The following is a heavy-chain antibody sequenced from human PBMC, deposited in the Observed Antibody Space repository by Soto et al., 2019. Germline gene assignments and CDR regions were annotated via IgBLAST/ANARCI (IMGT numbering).Heavy chain of an antibody. CDR1: GFTFSSYG. Sequence: GGSLRLSCAASGFTFSSYGMHWVRQAPGKGLEWVAVISYDGSNKYYADSVKGRFTISRDNSKNTLYLQMNSLRAEDTAVYYCAKGITGAGDPRGYYFDYWGQGTLVTVSS. J-gene: IGHJ4*02. D-gene: IGHD6-19*01. CDR3: AKGITGAGDPRGYYFDY. CDR2: ISYDGSNK. V-gene: IGHV3-30*18.